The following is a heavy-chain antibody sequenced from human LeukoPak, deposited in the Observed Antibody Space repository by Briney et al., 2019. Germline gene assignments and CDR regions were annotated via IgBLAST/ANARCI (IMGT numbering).Heavy chain of an antibody. Sequence: GASVKVSCKASGYTFTSYYMHWVRQAPGQGLEWMGWINPNSGGTNYAQKFQGRVTMTRDTSISTAYMELSRLRSDDTAVYYCARGPPRLSIAVAGTRRGLPKSPLDYWGQGTLVTVSS. CDR1: GYTFTSYY. CDR3: ARGPPRLSIAVAGTRRGLPKSPLDY. V-gene: IGHV1-2*02. CDR2: INPNSGGT. J-gene: IGHJ4*02. D-gene: IGHD6-19*01.